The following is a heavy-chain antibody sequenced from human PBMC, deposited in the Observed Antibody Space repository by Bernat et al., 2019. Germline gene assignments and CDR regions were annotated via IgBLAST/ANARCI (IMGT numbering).Heavy chain of an antibody. J-gene: IGHJ4*02. CDR2: IKTTTDGGTS. CDR3: TTPLFKTTNY. CDR1: GFTFSSYG. Sequence: VQLVESGGGVVQPGRSLRLSCAASGFTFSSYGMHWVRQAPGKGLEWVGRIKTTTDGGTSDYAAPGNGRFTIARDDSKNTLYLQMNSLKIEDTAVYYCTTPLFKTTNYWGQGTLVTVSS. V-gene: IGHV3-15*01. D-gene: IGHD1-1*01.